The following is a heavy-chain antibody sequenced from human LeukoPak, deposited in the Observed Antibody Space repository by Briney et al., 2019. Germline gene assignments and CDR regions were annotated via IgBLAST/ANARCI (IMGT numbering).Heavy chain of an antibody. J-gene: IGHJ4*02. D-gene: IGHD2-15*01. CDR3: ARVGVGYCSGGSCFDY. CDR1: GGTFSSYA. V-gene: IGHV1-69*05. Sequence: SVKVSCKASGGTFSSYAISWVRQAPGQGLEWMGGIIPIFGTANYAQKFQGRVTITTDESTSTAYMELSSLRSEDTAVYYCARVGVGYCSGGSCFDYWGQGILVTVSS. CDR2: IIPIFGTA.